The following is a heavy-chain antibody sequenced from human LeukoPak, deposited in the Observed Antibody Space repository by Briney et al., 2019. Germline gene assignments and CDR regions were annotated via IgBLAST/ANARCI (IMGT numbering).Heavy chain of an antibody. Sequence: GGSLRLSCAASGFTFSSYSMNWVRQAPGKGLEWVSSISSSGSYISYPDSVKGRFTISRDNAKNALFLQMNSLRAEDTAVYYCARVGCRGGSCSSRGDYYYGMDVWGQGTTVAVSS. V-gene: IGHV3-21*01. CDR1: GFTFSSYS. CDR3: ARVGCRGGSCSSRGDYYYGMDV. J-gene: IGHJ6*02. CDR2: ISSSGSYI. D-gene: IGHD2-15*01.